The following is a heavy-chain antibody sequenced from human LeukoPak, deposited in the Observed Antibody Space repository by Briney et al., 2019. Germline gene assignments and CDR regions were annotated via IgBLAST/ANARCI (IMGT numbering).Heavy chain of an antibody. CDR2: IIPIFGTA. D-gene: IGHD1-26*01. CDR1: GGTFSSYA. J-gene: IGHJ5*02. CDR3: ARDQSSSFSGWELLPGSDP. V-gene: IGHV1-69*05. Sequence: GASVKVSCKASGGTFSSYAISWVRQAPGQGLEWMGGIIPIFGTANYAQKFQGRVTITTDESTSTAYMELSSLRSEDTAVYYCARDQSSSFSGWELLPGSDPWGQGTLVTVSS.